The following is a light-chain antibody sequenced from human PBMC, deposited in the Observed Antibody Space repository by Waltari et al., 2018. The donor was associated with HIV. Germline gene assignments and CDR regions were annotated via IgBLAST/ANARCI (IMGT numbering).Light chain of an antibody. V-gene: IGLV2-11*01. Sequence: QSALTQPRSVSGSPGQSVTISCTGTSSDVGDYNYVSWYQQRPGKAPKLMIFDVNKRPSGGPYRFSGSKSGNTASLTISGLQAADESDYYCCSYADKYTWVFGGGTKLTVL. CDR3: CSYADKYTWV. CDR2: DVN. J-gene: IGLJ3*02. CDR1: SSDVGDYNY.